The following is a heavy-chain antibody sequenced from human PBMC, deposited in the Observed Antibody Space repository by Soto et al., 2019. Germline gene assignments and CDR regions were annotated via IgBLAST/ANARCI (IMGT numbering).Heavy chain of an antibody. CDR2: INHSGST. V-gene: IGHV4-34*01. CDR1: GGSFSGYY. Sequence: SSETLSLTCAVYGGSFSGYYWSWIRQPPGKGLEWIGEINHSGSTNYNPSLKSRVTISVDTSKNQFSLKLSSVTAADTAVYYCARWALDTIFGVHIGDIDYWGQGTLVTVSS. J-gene: IGHJ4*02. D-gene: IGHD3-3*01. CDR3: ARWALDTIFGVHIGDIDY.